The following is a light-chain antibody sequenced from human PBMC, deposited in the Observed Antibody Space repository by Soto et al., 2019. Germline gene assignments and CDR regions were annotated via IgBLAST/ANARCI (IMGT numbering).Light chain of an antibody. CDR2: GAS. Sequence: EIVLTQSPGTLSLSPGERATLSCRASQSVSSSYLAWYQQKPGQAPRLLIYGASSRATGIPDRFSGSGSGPDFYLTISRLEPEDFAVYYWQQYGSSLCTFGQGTKLELK. V-gene: IGKV3-20*01. CDR3: QQYGSSLCT. CDR1: QSVSSSY. J-gene: IGKJ2*02.